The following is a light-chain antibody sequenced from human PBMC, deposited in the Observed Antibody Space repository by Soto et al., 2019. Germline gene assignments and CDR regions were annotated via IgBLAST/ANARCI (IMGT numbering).Light chain of an antibody. CDR3: QQRSNWPLT. CDR2: DAS. V-gene: IGKV3-11*01. J-gene: IGKJ4*01. Sequence: EIVLTQSPPTLSLSPGERATLSCRASQSINSHLAWYQQKPGQVPRLLMYDASNRATDIPARFSGSGSGTAFTLTISSLDPEDFAVYYCQQRSNWPLTFAGGTKVEIK. CDR1: QSINSH.